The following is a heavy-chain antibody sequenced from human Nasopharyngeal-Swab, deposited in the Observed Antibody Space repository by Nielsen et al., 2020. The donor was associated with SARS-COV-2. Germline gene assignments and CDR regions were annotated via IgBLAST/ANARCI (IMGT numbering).Heavy chain of an antibody. CDR2: TTHANGSTK. CDR3: ARPLSRDSTWTTEANWFDP. V-gene: IGHV3-30*03. J-gene: IGHJ5*02. D-gene: IGHD6-13*01. Sequence: GGSLRLSCAASGFTFSSYGFHWVRQAPGKGLEWVAVTTHANGSTKYYAESVKGRLIISRDNSENTVYLQMNSLRAEDTALYHCARPLSRDSTWTTEANWFDPWGQGTLVTVAS. CDR1: GFTFSSYG.